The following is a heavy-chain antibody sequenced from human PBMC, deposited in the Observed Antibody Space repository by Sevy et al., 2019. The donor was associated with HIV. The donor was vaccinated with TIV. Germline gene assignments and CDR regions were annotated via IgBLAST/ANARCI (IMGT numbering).Heavy chain of an antibody. Sequence: ASVKVSCKASGYTFTGYYMHWVRQAPGQGLEWMGWINPNSGGTNYAQKFQGRVTMTRDTSISTAYMELSRLGSDDTAVYYCARDFQRSAAAGNPGYFQHWGQGTLVTVSS. V-gene: IGHV1-2*02. D-gene: IGHD6-13*01. J-gene: IGHJ1*01. CDR2: INPNSGGT. CDR3: ARDFQRSAAAGNPGYFQH. CDR1: GYTFTGYY.